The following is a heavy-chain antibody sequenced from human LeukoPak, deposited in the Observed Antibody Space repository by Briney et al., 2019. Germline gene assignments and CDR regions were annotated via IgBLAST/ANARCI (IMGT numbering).Heavy chain of an antibody. D-gene: IGHD6-19*01. CDR3: ASPDSVAGHNFDY. CDR2: ISSSGSTI. J-gene: IGHJ4*02. Sequence: GGSLRLSCAASGFTFSDYYMSWIRQAPGKGLEWVSYISSSGSTIYYADSVKGRFTTSRDNAKNSLYLQMNSLRAEDTAVYYCASPDSVAGHNFDYWGQGTLATVSS. CDR1: GFTFSDYY. V-gene: IGHV3-11*01.